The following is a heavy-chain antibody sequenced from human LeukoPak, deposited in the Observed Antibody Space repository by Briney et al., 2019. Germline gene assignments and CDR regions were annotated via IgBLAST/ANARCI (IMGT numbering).Heavy chain of an antibody. CDR2: INSDGSST. CDR1: GFTFSSYW. J-gene: IGHJ4*02. D-gene: IGHD3-22*01. V-gene: IGHV3-74*01. Sequence: GGSLRLSCAASGFTFSSYWMHWVRQAPGKGLVWVSRINSDGSSTNYADSVKGRFTISRDNAKNTLYLQMNSLRAEDTAVYYCATTGYYYDSSGRPGWGQGTLVTVSS. CDR3: ATTGYYYDSSGRPG.